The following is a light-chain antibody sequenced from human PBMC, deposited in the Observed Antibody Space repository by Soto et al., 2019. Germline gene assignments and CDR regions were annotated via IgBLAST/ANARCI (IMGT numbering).Light chain of an antibody. Sequence: QSVLTQPPSVSGAPGQRVTISCTGSSSNIGAGYDVHWYQQLPGTAPKLLIYYNSNRPSGVPDRFSGSKSGTSASLAITGLQAEDEADYYCQSYDSSLSGWVFGGGTQLTVL. V-gene: IGLV1-40*01. CDR3: QSYDSSLSGWV. CDR2: YNS. CDR1: SSNIGAGYD. J-gene: IGLJ3*02.